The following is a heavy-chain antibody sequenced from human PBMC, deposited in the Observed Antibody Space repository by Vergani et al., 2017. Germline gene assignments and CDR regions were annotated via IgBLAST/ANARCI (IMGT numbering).Heavy chain of an antibody. J-gene: IGHJ4*02. CDR1: GYTFTSYY. V-gene: IGHV1-46*01. Sequence: QVQLVQSGAEVKKPGASVKVSCKASGYTFTSYYMHWVRQAPGQGLEWMGIINPSGGSTSYAQKFQGRVTMTRDTSTSTVYMELSSLRSEDTAVYYCARDENSCGGDCXPGYWGQGTLVTVSS. D-gene: IGHD2-21*02. CDR2: INPSGGST. CDR3: ARDENSCGGDCXPGY.